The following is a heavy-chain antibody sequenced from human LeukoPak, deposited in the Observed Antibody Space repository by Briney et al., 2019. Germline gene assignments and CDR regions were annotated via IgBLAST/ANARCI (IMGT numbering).Heavy chain of an antibody. J-gene: IGHJ5*02. Sequence: ASVKVSCKASGYTFSIYYMHWVRQAPEQGLEWIGIINPSGGSTSYAQKFQGRITMTMDTSTSTVYMELSSLRSEDTAVYYCARADSGGDSSGYKWFDPWGQGTLVTVSS. V-gene: IGHV1-46*01. D-gene: IGHD3-22*01. CDR1: GYTFSIYY. CDR2: INPSGGST. CDR3: ARADSGGDSSGYKWFDP.